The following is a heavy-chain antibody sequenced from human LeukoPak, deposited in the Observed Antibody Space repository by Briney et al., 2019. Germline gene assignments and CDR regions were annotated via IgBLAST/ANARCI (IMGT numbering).Heavy chain of an antibody. J-gene: IGHJ4*02. CDR1: GYTFTGYY. CDR2: INPNSGGT. V-gene: IGHV1-2*02. CDR3: APNGGTTYDFYMWYFDY. D-gene: IGHD1-1*01. Sequence: GASVKVSCKASGYTFTGYYMHWVRQAPGQGLEWMGWINPNSGGTNYAQKFQGRVTMTRDTSISTAYMELSRLRSDDTAVYYCAPNGGTTYDFYMWYFDYWGQGTLVTVSS.